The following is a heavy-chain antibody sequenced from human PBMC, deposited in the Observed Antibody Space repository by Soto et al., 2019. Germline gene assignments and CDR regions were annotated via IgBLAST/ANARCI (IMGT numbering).Heavy chain of an antibody. Sequence: EVQLEESGGGLGQPGGSLRLSCAGSGFTVSSNYMSWVRQAPGKGLEWVSVIYSGGTTYYADSVKGRFTISRDNSKNTLYLQMNSLRAEDTAVYYCARNGDSSDYRGWFDPWGQGTLVTVSS. CDR2: IYSGGTT. CDR1: GFTVSSNY. D-gene: IGHD3-22*01. J-gene: IGHJ5*02. CDR3: ARNGDSSDYRGWFDP. V-gene: IGHV3-66*01.